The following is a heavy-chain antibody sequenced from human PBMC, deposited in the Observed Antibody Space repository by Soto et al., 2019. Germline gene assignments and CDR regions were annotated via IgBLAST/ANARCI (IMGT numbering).Heavy chain of an antibody. CDR2: VYPGDSQT. CDR1: GYTFTDAW. Sequence: PGESLKISCKASGYTFTDAWIGWVRQMPGKGLEWMGIVYPGDSQTRYNPSFQGQITISADKSITTAYLQWTSLKASDSAMYYCARQKVYWGQGTLVTVSS. J-gene: IGHJ4*02. CDR3: ARQKVY. V-gene: IGHV5-51*01.